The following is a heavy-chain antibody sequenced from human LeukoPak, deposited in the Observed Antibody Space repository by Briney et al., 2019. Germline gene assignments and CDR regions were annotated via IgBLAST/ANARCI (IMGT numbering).Heavy chain of an antibody. Sequence: GGSLRLSCAASGFTFDDYTMHWVRQAPGKGLEWVSLISCGGGNTYYADSVKGRFTISRDNSKNSLYLQMNSLRTEDTALYYCAKDGGGYYVGAYMVVWGKGTTVTVPS. J-gene: IGHJ6*03. CDR2: ISCGGGNT. CDR3: AKDGGGYYVGAYMVV. CDR1: GFTFDDYT. D-gene: IGHD3-10*02. V-gene: IGHV3-43*01.